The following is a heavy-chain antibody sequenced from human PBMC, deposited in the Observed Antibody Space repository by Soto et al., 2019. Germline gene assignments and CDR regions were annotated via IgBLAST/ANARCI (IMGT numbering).Heavy chain of an antibody. D-gene: IGHD3-22*01. V-gene: IGHV3-48*01. J-gene: IGHJ3*01. CDR2: IGIGSSTK. CDR1: GFTFRNYG. Sequence: PGRSLRLSCAASGFTFRNYGMSWIRQAPGKGLEWVSYIGIGSSTKYYADSVKGRFTISRDNAKNSPYLQMNSLRAEDTAVYYCARDQLYYNDISGRPLNAFDVWGQGTMVTVSS. CDR3: ARDQLYYNDISGRPLNAFDV.